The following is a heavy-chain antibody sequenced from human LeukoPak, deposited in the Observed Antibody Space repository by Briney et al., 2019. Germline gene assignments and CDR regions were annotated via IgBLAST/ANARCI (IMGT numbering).Heavy chain of an antibody. CDR2: INWNGGST. Sequence: WVSCINWNGGSTGYADSVKGRFTISRDNAKNSLYLQMNSLRAEDTALYYCARGNSGYDFAYWGQGTLVTVSS. V-gene: IGHV3-20*03. D-gene: IGHD5-12*01. J-gene: IGHJ4*02. CDR3: ARGNSGYDFAY.